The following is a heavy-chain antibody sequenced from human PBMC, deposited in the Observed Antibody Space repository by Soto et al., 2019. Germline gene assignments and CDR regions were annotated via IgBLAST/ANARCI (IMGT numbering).Heavy chain of an antibody. V-gene: IGHV1-18*01. CDR1: GYTSTTYG. CDR2: VSAYNGNT. Sequence: QVQLVQSGAEVKNPGASVMVSCKASGYTSTTYGVNWVRQAPGQGLEWMGWVSAYNGNTNYAQKFQGRVTMTTDTSTSTAYMELTSLTSDDTALYYCARHRDGDYGYHYWGQGTLVTVSS. D-gene: IGHD4-17*01. CDR3: ARHRDGDYGYHY. J-gene: IGHJ4*02.